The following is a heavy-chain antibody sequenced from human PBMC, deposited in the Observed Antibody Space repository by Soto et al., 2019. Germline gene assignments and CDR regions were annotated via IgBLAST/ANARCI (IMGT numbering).Heavy chain of an antibody. J-gene: IGHJ4*02. CDR1: GFTFSSYA. V-gene: IGHV3-30-3*01. Sequence: QVQLVESGGGVVQPGRSLRLSCAASGFTFSSYAMHWVRQAPGKGLEWVAVISYDGSNKYYADSVKGRFTISRDNSKNTLYLQMNSLRAEDTAVYYCARDLTGTTDYWGQGTLVTVFS. D-gene: IGHD1-7*01. CDR3: ARDLTGTTDY. CDR2: ISYDGSNK.